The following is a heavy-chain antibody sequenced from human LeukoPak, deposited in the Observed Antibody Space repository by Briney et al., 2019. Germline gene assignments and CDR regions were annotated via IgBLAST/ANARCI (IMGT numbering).Heavy chain of an antibody. CDR1: GGTFSSQA. D-gene: IGHD6-19*01. CDR2: IIPNLGIS. Sequence: GASVTVSCKASGGTFSSQAISWVRQAPGQGLEWMGRIIPNLGISHYAQKFRGRVTITADKSTSTAYMELSSLRSEDTAVYYCARITGAVAGTGYFDLWGRGTLVTVSS. V-gene: IGHV1-69*04. CDR3: ARITGAVAGTGYFDL. J-gene: IGHJ2*01.